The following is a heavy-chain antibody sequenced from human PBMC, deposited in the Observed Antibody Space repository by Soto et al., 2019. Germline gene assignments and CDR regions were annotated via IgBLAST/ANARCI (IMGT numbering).Heavy chain of an antibody. CDR1: GFTFSSYS. CDR3: TRDQRYCSSTSCPFDY. CDR2: ISSSSSYI. D-gene: IGHD2-2*01. J-gene: IGHJ4*02. V-gene: IGHV3-21*01. Sequence: EVQLVESGGGLVKPGGSLRLSCAASGFTFSSYSMNWVRQPPGKGLEWVSSISSSSSYIYYADSVKGRFTISRDNAMNSLNQQMNSVRAEDTAVYYCTRDQRYCSSTSCPFDYWGQGTLVTVSS.